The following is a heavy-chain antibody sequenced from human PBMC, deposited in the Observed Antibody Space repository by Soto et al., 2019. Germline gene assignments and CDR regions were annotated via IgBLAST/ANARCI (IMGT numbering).Heavy chain of an antibody. Sequence: GGSLRLSCAASGFTFSSYAMSWVRQAPGKGLEWVSAISGSGGSTYYADSVKGRFTISRDNSKNTLYLQMNSLRAEDTAVYYCATPLIAARGATEYFQHWGQGTLVTVSS. CDR1: GFTFSSYA. J-gene: IGHJ1*01. CDR2: ISGSGGST. CDR3: ATPLIAARGATEYFQH. V-gene: IGHV3-23*01. D-gene: IGHD6-6*01.